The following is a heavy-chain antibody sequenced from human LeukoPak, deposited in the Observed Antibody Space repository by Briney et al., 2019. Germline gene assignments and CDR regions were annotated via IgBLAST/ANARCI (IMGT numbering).Heavy chain of an antibody. Sequence: GGSLRLSCAASGFTFSSYAISWVRQAPGKGLEWVSAISGSGGSTYYADSVKGRFTISRDNSKNTLYLQMNGLRAEDTAVYYCANDHDYIGYWGQGTLVTVSS. CDR2: ISGSGGST. CDR3: ANDHDYIGY. V-gene: IGHV3-23*01. CDR1: GFTFSSYA. J-gene: IGHJ4*02.